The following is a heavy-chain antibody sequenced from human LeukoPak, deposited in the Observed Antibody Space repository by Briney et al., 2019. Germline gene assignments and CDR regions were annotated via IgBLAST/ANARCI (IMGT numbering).Heavy chain of an antibody. V-gene: IGHV3-21*01. CDR2: TSSGSGYI. CDR3: ARAPVTPEYYFDY. J-gene: IGHJ4*02. Sequence: AGGSLRLSCAASGFTFTSYAMNWVRQAPGEGLEWVSSTSSGSGYIYYADSVKGRFTISRDNAKNSLYLQMNSLRAEDTAVYYCARAPVTPEYYFDYWAQGTLVTVSS. D-gene: IGHD2-21*02. CDR1: GFTFTSYA.